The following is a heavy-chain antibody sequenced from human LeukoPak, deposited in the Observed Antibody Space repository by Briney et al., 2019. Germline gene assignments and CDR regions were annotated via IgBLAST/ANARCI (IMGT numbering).Heavy chain of an antibody. Sequence: SETLSLTCTVSGGSISTYYWSWIRQPPGKGLEWLGYIYYTGSTNYNPSLKSRVTISVDTSKNQFSLKLSSVTAADTAVYYCARVSGYCSSTSCSEFDYWGQGTLVTVSS. CDR2: IYYTGST. D-gene: IGHD2-2*01. J-gene: IGHJ4*02. CDR3: ARVSGYCSSTSCSEFDY. V-gene: IGHV4-59*12. CDR1: GGSISTYY.